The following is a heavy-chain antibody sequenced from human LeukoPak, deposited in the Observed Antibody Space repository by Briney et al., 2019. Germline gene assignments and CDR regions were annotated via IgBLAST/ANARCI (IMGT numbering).Heavy chain of an antibody. Sequence: GGSLRLSCAASGFAFSSYSMNWVRQAPGKGLEWVSSISSSSSYIYYADSVKGRFTISRDNAKNSLYLQMNSLRAEDTAVYYCARGVVPAATYGMDVWGQGTTVTVSS. D-gene: IGHD2-2*01. CDR2: ISSSSSYI. CDR1: GFAFSSYS. CDR3: ARGVVPAATYGMDV. J-gene: IGHJ6*02. V-gene: IGHV3-21*04.